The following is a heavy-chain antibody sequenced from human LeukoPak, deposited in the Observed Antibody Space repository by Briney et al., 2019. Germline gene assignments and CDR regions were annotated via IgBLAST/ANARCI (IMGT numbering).Heavy chain of an antibody. J-gene: IGHJ3*02. CDR3: AKQCGGSDWFDAFDI. Sequence: GGSLRLSCAASGFTFSRYGMHWVRRAPGTGLEWVADISYDGSNKYYADSVKGRFTISRDNSKNTLYLQMNSLRAEDTAVYYCAKQCGGSDWFDAFDIWGQGTMVTVSS. V-gene: IGHV3-30*18. CDR1: GFTFSRYG. D-gene: IGHD6-19*01. CDR2: ISYDGSNK.